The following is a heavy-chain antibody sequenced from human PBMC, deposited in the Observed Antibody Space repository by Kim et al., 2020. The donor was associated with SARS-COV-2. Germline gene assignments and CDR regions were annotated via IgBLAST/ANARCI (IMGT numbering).Heavy chain of an antibody. D-gene: IGHD2-8*02. J-gene: IGHJ6*02. CDR3: TRDSGVAYEMDV. Sequence: GGSLRLSCAASGFTFSSHAVNWVRQAPGKGLEWLSYISGDGHGVLYADSVKGRFTISRDNAQNSLYLQMNSLRNEDTAVYYCTRDSGVAYEMDVWGQGTTVTVSS. CDR1: GFTFSSHA. CDR2: ISGDGHGV. V-gene: IGHV3-48*02.